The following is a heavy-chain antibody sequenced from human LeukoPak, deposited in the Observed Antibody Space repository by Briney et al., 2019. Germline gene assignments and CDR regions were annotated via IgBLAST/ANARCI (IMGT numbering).Heavy chain of an antibody. CDR3: AKGSRSNSFDY. J-gene: IGHJ4*02. V-gene: IGHV3-23*01. Sequence: HSGGSLRLSCVASGFTFRSFAMSWVRQAPGKGLEWVSAISGSGGSTYYADSVKGRFTISRDNSKNTLYLQMNGLRAEDTAVYYCAKGSRSNSFDYWGQGTLVTVSS. CDR2: ISGSGGST. CDR1: GFTFRSFA. D-gene: IGHD6-13*01.